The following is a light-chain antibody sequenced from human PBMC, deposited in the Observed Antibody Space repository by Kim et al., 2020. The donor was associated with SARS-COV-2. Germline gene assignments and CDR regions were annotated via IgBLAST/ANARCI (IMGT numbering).Light chain of an antibody. CDR1: SSNIGDNY. CDR3: GTWDNGLNTVV. Sequence: GQKVTISCSGSSSNIGDNYVSWYQQFPGTVPKPLIYDNNKRPSGIPDRFSGSKSATSATLGITGLQTGDEADFYCGTWDNGLNTVVFGGGTKLTVL. V-gene: IGLV1-51*01. J-gene: IGLJ2*01. CDR2: DNN.